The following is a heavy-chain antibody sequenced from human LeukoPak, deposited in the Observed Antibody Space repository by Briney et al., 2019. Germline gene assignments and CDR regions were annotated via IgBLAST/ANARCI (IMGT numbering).Heavy chain of an antibody. CDR2: IIPIFGTA. CDR1: GGTFSSYA. CDR3: ARESLPIVVVVAATSGLDY. V-gene: IGHV1-69*13. Sequence: GASVKVSCKASGGTFSSYAISWVRQAPGQGLEWMGGIIPIFGTANYAQKFQGRVTITADESTSTAYMELSSLRSEDTAVYYCARESLPIVVVVAATSGLDYWGQGTLVTVSS. D-gene: IGHD2-15*01. J-gene: IGHJ4*02.